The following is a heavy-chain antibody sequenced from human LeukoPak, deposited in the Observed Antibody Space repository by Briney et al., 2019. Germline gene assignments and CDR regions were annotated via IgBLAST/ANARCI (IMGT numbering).Heavy chain of an antibody. CDR2: IIPILGIA. J-gene: IGHJ4*02. D-gene: IGHD6-19*01. Sequence: SVKVSCKASGGTFSSYAISWVRQAPGQGLEWMGRIIPILGIANYAQKLQGRVTITADKSTSTAYMELSSLRSEDTAVYYCARDLIAVAEGFDYWGQGTLVTVSS. V-gene: IGHV1-69*04. CDR1: GGTFSSYA. CDR3: ARDLIAVAEGFDY.